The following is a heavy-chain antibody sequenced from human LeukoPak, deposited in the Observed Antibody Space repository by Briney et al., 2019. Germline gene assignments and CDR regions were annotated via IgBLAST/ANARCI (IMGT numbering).Heavy chain of an antibody. CDR3: ARGVRGVTPYYYYYMDV. V-gene: IGHV3-23*01. D-gene: IGHD3-10*01. CDR1: GFTFSSYS. CDR2: ISGSGGST. J-gene: IGHJ6*03. Sequence: PGGSLRLSCAASGFTFSSYSMNWVRQAPGKGLEWVSAISGSGGSTYYADSVKGRFTISRDNSRNTLYLQMNSLRAEDTAVYYCARGVRGVTPYYYYYMDVWGKGTTVTVSS.